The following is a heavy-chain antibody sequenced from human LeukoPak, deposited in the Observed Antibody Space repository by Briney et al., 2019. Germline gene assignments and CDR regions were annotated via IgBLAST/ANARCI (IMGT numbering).Heavy chain of an antibody. D-gene: IGHD3-22*01. CDR3: AREADYYDSSGLMDY. V-gene: IGHV4-59*01. CDR1: GGSISSYY. CDR2: IYYSGST. Sequence: SETLSLTCTVSGGSISSYYWCWVRQPPGKGLEWIGYIYYSGSTNYNPSLKSRVTISVDTSKNQFSLKLSSVTAADTAVYYCAREADYYDSSGLMDYWGQGTLVTVSS. J-gene: IGHJ4*02.